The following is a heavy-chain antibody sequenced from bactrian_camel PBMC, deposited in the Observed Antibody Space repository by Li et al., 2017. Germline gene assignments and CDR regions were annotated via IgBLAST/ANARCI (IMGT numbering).Heavy chain of an antibody. Sequence: VQLVESGGGLVQAGGSLNLSCAVSGDPSSTFVMGWFRQPPGKEREGVAFIDTNGGGTTYVDSIKGRFTISQDSAKDTVSLQMNNLKPEDTAMYYCAADQWGGNACATRQAGDFDYWGQGTQVTVS. V-gene: IGHV3S68*01. D-gene: IGHD1*01. CDR3: AADQWGGNACATRQAGDFDY. CDR1: GDPSSTFV. J-gene: IGHJ6*01. CDR2: IDTNGGGT.